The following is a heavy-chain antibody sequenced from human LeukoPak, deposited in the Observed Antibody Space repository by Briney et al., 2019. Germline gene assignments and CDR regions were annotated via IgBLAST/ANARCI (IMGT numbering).Heavy chain of an antibody. Sequence: SETLSLTCTVSGGSISSGDYYWSWIRQPPGKGLEWIGYIYYSGSTYYNPSLKSRVTISVDTSKNQFSLKLSSVTAADTAVYYCARLKILPSSWLNWFDPWGQGTLVTVSS. CDR2: IYYSGST. V-gene: IGHV4-30-4*01. CDR3: ARLKILPSSWLNWFDP. D-gene: IGHD6-13*01. J-gene: IGHJ5*02. CDR1: GGSISSGDYY.